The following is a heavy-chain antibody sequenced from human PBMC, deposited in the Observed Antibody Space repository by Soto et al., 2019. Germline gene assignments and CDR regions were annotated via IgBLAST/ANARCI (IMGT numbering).Heavy chain of an antibody. D-gene: IGHD4-17*01. CDR1: GFTFNTYD. CDR3: ARRSVTTYHFFDY. V-gene: IGHV3-21*01. J-gene: IGHJ4*02. Sequence: EVQLVESGGGLVKPGGSLRLSCAASGFTFNTYDMDWVRQAPGKGLEWVSSINKASIYIYYADSVRGRFTISRDNAKNSLYLQMNSLRVEDTAVYYCARRSVTTYHFFDYLGQGTLVTVSS. CDR2: INKASIYI.